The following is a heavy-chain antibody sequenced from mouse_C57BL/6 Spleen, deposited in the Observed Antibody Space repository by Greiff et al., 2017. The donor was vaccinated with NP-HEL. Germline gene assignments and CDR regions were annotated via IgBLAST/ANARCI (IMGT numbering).Heavy chain of an antibody. Sequence: VMLVESGPGLVQPSQSLSITCTVSGFSLTSYGVHWVRQSPGTGLERLGVTWSGGSTDSNAAFISRLSISKDNSKSQVFFKMNSLQADDTAICDCASDGYSFAYWGQGTLVTVSA. CDR3: ASDGYSFAY. D-gene: IGHD2-3*01. CDR1: GFSLTSYG. V-gene: IGHV2-2*01. J-gene: IGHJ3*01. CDR2: TWSGGST.